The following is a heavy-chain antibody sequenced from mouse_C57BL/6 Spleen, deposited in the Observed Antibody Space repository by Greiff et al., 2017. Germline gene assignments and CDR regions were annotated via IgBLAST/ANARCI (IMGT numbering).Heavy chain of an antibody. CDR1: GFSLTSYG. CDR2: IWRGGST. J-gene: IGHJ2*01. D-gene: IGHD2-3*01. CDR3: AKNGIYDGYYYFDY. Sequence: VQLVESGPGLVQPSQSLSITCTVSGFSLTSYGVHWVRQSPGKGLEWLGVIWRGGSTDYNAAFMSRLSITKDNSTSQVFFKMNSLQADDTAIYYCAKNGIYDGYYYFDYWGQGTTLTVSS. V-gene: IGHV2-5*01.